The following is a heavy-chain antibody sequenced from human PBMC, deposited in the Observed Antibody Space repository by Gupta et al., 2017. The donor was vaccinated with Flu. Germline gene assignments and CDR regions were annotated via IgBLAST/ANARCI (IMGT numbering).Heavy chain of an antibody. V-gene: IGHV3-64*01. CDR2: ISSNGGST. Sequence: EVQLLESGGGLVQPGGSLRLSCAASGFTLGSYAMHWVRQAPGKGLEYVSAISSNGGSTYYANSVKGRFTSSRDNSKNTLYLQMGSLRAEDMAVYYCARAGCATWPCMDVWGQGTTVTVSS. CDR1: GFTLGSYA. CDR3: ARAGCATWPCMDV. J-gene: IGHJ6*02. D-gene: IGHD2-15*01.